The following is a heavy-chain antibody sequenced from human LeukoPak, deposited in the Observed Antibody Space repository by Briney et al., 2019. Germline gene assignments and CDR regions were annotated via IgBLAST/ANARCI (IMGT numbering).Heavy chain of an antibody. V-gene: IGHV4-31*03. J-gene: IGHJ5*02. Sequence: SETLSLSCTVSGGSISSGGYYWSWIRQHPGKGLEWIGYIYYSGSTHYNPSLKSRVTISVDTSKNQFSLKLSSVTAADTAVYYCARDMTDWWFDPWGQGTLVTVSS. CDR1: GGSISSGGYY. CDR2: IYYSGST. D-gene: IGHD3-9*01. CDR3: ARDMTDWWFDP.